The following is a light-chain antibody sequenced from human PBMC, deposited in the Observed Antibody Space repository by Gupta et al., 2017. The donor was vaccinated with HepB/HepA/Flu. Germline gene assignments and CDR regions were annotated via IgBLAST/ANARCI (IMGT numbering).Light chain of an antibody. J-gene: IGKJ1*01. Sequence: EVVMTQSPATLSVSPGESATLSCRASQRVGSDLAWYQQKPGQAPRLLIYGASTRATGIPARFSGSGSGTEFTLTISSLQSADFAVYYCQQYKKWPPWTFGQGTKVEIK. CDR1: QRVGSD. CDR3: QQYKKWPPWT. V-gene: IGKV3-15*01. CDR2: GAS.